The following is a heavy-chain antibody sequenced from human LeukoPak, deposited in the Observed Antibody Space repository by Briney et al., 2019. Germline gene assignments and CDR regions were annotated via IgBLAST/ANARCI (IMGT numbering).Heavy chain of an antibody. J-gene: IGHJ3*02. V-gene: IGHV4-59*01. CDR1: GGSIDSYY. D-gene: IGHD6-19*01. CDR2: IYYTGST. Sequence: PSETLSLTCTVSGGSIDSYYWSWVRQFPGKGLEWMGYIYYTGSTNYSPSLKSRVTISVDTSKNQFSLRLSSVTAADTAVYYCARPYTSGYRGAFDIWGQGTMVTVSS. CDR3: ARPYTSGYRGAFDI.